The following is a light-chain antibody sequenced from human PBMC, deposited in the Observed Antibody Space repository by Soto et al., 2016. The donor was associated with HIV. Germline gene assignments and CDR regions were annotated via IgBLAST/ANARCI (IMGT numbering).Light chain of an antibody. V-gene: IGLV3-1*01. Sequence: SFDLTQPPSVSVSPGQTASITCSGDKLGDKFVCWYQQKPGQSPVLVIYQDSKRPSGIPERFSGSNSGNTATLTISGTQAVDEAYYYCHAWDSSTLMVFGGGTKLTRP. CDR1: KLGDKF. CDR2: QDS. CDR3: HAWDSSTLMV. J-gene: IGLJ3*02.